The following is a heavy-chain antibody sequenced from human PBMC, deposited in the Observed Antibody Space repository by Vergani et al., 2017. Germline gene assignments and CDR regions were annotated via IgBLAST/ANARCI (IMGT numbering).Heavy chain of an antibody. CDR2: IHYSENT. CDR3: ASGTYSGQRAER. CDR1: FDSIMHLD. D-gene: IGHD1-26*01. J-gene: IGHJ4*02. V-gene: IGHV4-59*11. Sequence: QVQLQESGPGLVKSSETLSLTCSVSFDSIMHLDCNWIRQPPGKGLEWVVSIHYSENTNYNPSLKTRVTISVETSKNQFSLTLTSVTAADTAVYYCASGTYSGQRAERWGQGILVTVTS.